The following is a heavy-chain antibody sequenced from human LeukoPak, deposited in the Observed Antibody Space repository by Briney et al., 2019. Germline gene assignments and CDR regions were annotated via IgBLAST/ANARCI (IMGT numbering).Heavy chain of an antibody. J-gene: IGHJ6*02. CDR1: GFTFSSYG. CDR3: AKDMRGWYYGSGSPSYYYGMDV. CDR2: ISYDGSNK. V-gene: IGHV3-30*18. D-gene: IGHD3-10*01. Sequence: GGSLRLSCAASGFTFSSYGMHWVRQAPGKGLEWVAVISYDGSNKYCADSVKGRFTISRDNSKNSLYLQMNSLRTGDTALYYCAKDMRGWYYGSGSPSYYYGMDVWGQGTTVTVSS.